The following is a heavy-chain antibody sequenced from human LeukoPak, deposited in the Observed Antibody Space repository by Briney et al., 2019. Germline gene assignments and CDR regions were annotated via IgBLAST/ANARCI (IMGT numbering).Heavy chain of an antibody. Sequence: PGGSLSLSCAASGFTFSSYWMSWVRQAPGKGLEWVSSISSSSSYIYYADSVKGRFTISRDNAKNSLYLQMNSLRAEDTAVYYCAREDYYGSGSYAPQYFQHWGQGTLVTVSS. V-gene: IGHV3-21*01. CDR3: AREDYYGSGSYAPQYFQH. CDR1: GFTFSSYW. J-gene: IGHJ1*01. CDR2: ISSSSSYI. D-gene: IGHD3-10*01.